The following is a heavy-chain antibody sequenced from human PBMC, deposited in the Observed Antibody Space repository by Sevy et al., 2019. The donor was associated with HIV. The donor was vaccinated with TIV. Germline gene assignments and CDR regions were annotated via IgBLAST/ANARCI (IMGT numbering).Heavy chain of an antibody. CDR3: VGRGLRFGELEALDY. CDR2: ISSSSSYI. CDR1: GFTFSSYS. V-gene: IGHV3-21*06. Sequence: GGSLRLSCAASGFTFSSYSMNWVRQAPGKGLEWVSSISSSSSYIYYADSVKGRFTISRDNAKNSLYLQMSSLWAEDTAVYHCVGRGLRFGELEALDYWGLGTLVTVSS. J-gene: IGHJ4*02. D-gene: IGHD3-10*01.